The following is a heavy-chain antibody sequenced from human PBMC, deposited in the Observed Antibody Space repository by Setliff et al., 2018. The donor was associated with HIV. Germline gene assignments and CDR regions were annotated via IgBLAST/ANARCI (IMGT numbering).Heavy chain of an antibody. J-gene: IGHJ4*02. CDR3: ARLGRAIDDGGSSLRLDF. CDR2: ISSSGTT. Sequence: SETLSLTCVVSDDSFSNYDWTWIRQPPGKALQWIGYISSSGTTNYNPSLRSRVTISIETSNTHFSLWLRSVTAADTATYFCARLGRAIDDGGSSLRLDFWGQGMLVT. D-gene: IGHD2-15*01. V-gene: IGHV4-4*09. CDR1: DDSFSNYD.